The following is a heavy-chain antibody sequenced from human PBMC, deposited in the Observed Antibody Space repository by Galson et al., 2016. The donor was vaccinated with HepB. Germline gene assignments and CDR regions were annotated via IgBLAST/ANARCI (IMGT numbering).Heavy chain of an antibody. CDR1: GFTFSRYA. Sequence: SLRLSCAASGFTFSRYAMHWVRQAAGKGLEWVAVISYDGRKTYYADSVKGRFTISRDNSENTVYLQMNSLRDEDTAVYYCARDDYADEYSMDVWGQGTTVTVSS. CDR3: ARDDYADEYSMDV. D-gene: IGHD4-17*01. V-gene: IGHV3-30*04. J-gene: IGHJ6*02. CDR2: ISYDGRKT.